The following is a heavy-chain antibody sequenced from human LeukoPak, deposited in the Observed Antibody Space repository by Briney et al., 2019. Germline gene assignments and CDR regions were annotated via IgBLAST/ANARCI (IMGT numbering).Heavy chain of an antibody. Sequence: SVKVSRKASGGTFSSYAISWVRQAPGQGLKWMGGIIPIFGTANYAQKFQGRVTITADESTSTAYMELSSLRSEDTAVYYCARDGARCSGGSCYSGTVWFDPWGQGTLVTVSS. J-gene: IGHJ5*02. V-gene: IGHV1-69*01. CDR1: GGTFSSYA. D-gene: IGHD2-15*01. CDR2: IIPIFGTA. CDR3: ARDGARCSGGSCYSGTVWFDP.